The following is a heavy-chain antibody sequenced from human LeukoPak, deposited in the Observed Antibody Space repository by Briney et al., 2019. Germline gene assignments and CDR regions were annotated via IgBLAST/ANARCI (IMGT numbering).Heavy chain of an antibody. V-gene: IGHV1-24*01. CDR3: ATGSFDGDAMEV. D-gene: IGHD2-15*01. J-gene: IGHJ6*02. CDR2: FDPEDGET. Sequence: ASVKVSCKVSGNTLSELSMHWVRQAPGKGLEWMGRFDPEDGETIYAQKFQGRVTLTEDTSTDTAYMELGSLRSEDTAVYYCATGSFDGDAMEVWGQGTTVTVSS. CDR1: GNTLSELS.